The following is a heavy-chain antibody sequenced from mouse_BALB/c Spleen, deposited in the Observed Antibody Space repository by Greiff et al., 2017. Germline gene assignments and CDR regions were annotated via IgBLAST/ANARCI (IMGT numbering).Heavy chain of an antibody. CDR3: KGRSYYFDY. CDR2: IDPENGDT. D-gene: IGHD1-1*01. J-gene: IGHJ2*01. V-gene: IGHV14-4*02. CDR1: GFNIKDYY. Sequence: VQLKESGAELVRSGASVKLSCTASGFNIKDYYMHWVKQRPEQGLEWIGWIDPENGDTEYAPKFQGKATMTADTSSNTAYLQLSSLTSEDTAVYYCKGRSYYFDYWGQGTTLTVSS.